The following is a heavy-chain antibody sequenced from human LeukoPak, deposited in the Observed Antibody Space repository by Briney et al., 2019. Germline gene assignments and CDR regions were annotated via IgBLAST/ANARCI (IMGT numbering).Heavy chain of an antibody. CDR2: ISGSGDST. J-gene: IGHJ4*02. D-gene: IGHD3-3*01. CDR3: ATRGLRVVIVDY. V-gene: IGHV3-23*01. CDR1: GFTFRSYA. Sequence: PGGSLRLSCAVSGFTFRSYAMSSVRQAPGKGLQWVSSISGSGDSTYYADSVKGRFTISRDNSKNTLYLQMNSLRAEDTAIYYCATRGLRVVIVDYWGQGTLVTVSS.